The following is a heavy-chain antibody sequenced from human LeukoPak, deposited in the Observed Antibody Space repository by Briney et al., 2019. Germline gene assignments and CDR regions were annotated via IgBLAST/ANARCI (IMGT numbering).Heavy chain of an antibody. CDR1: GYTFTGYY. CDR3: ATASSSWYFDY. V-gene: IGHV1-24*01. D-gene: IGHD6-13*01. Sequence: GASVKVSCKASGYTFTGYYMHWVRQAPGQGLEWMGGFDPEDGETIYAQKFQGRVTMTEDTSTDTAYMELSSLRSEDTAVYYCATASSSWYFDYWGQGTLVTVSS. J-gene: IGHJ4*02. CDR2: FDPEDGET.